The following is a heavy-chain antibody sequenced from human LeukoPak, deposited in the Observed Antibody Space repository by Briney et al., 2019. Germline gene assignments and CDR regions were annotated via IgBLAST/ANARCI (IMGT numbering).Heavy chain of an antibody. CDR1: EYTFTGYY. V-gene: IGHV1-2*02. CDR3: ARGSYSDCSGYISF. D-gene: IGHD3-22*01. CDR2: INPKSGGT. Sequence: ASVKVSCKASEYTFTGYYVHWVRQAPGQGLEWMGWINPKSGGTNYVQRFQGRVTMTRDTSISTAYMELTSLRSDDTAVYYCARGSYSDCSGYISFWGQGTLVSVSS. J-gene: IGHJ4*02.